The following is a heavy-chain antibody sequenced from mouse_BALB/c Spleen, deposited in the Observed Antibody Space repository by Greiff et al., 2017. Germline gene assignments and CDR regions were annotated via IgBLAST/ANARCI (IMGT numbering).Heavy chain of an antibody. D-gene: IGHD2-14*01. J-gene: IGHJ1*01. CDR3: ARDRYEGWYFDV. V-gene: IGHV2-9*02. CDR2: IWAGGST. CDR1: GFSLTSYG. Sequence: VQRVESGPGLVAPSQSLSITCTVSGFSLTSYGVHWVRQPPGKGLEWLGVIWAGGSTNYNSALMSRLSISKDNSKSQVFLKMNSLQTDDTAMYYCARDRYEGWYFDVWGAGTTVTVSS.